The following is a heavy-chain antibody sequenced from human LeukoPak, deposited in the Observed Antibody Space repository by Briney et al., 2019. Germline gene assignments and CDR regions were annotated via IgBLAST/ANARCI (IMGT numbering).Heavy chain of an antibody. V-gene: IGHV1-18*01. Sequence: ASVKVSCKASGYTFTSYGISWVRQAPGQGLEWMGWISAYNGNTNYAQKLQGRVTMTRDTSISTAYMELSRLRSDDTAVYYCAREYSAPTFDIWGQGTMVTVSS. CDR2: ISAYNGNT. CDR3: AREYSAPTFDI. CDR1: GYTFTSYG. J-gene: IGHJ3*02. D-gene: IGHD1-26*01.